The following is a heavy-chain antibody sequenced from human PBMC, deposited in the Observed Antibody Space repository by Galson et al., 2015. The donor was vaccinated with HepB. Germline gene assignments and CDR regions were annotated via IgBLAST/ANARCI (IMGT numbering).Heavy chain of an antibody. D-gene: IGHD1-26*01. CDR3: ARDSGSYQGDAFDI. V-gene: IGHV1-3*01. CDR2: INAGNGNT. Sequence: SVKVSCKASGYTFTSYAMHWVRQAPGQRLEWMGWINAGNGNTKYSQKFQGRVTITRDTSASTAHMELSSLRSEDTAVYYCARDSGSYQGDAFDIWGQGTMVTVSS. CDR1: GYTFTSYA. J-gene: IGHJ3*02.